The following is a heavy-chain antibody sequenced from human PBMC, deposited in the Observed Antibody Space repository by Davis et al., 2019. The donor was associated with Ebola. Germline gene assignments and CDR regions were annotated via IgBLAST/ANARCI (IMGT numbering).Heavy chain of an antibody. Sequence: GESLKISCAASGFTFRSYAMSWVRQAPGKGLEWVSAISGSGGSTYYADSVKGRFTISRDNSKNTLYLQMNSLRAEDTAVYYCAKDLAVPGWFDPWGQGTLVTVSS. J-gene: IGHJ5*02. CDR1: GFTFRSYA. V-gene: IGHV3-23*01. D-gene: IGHD6-19*01. CDR3: AKDLAVPGWFDP. CDR2: ISGSGGST.